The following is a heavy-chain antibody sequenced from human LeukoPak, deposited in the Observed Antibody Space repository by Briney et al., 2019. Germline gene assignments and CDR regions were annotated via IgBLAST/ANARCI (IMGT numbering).Heavy chain of an antibody. V-gene: IGHV1-69*05. CDR2: IIPIFGTA. Sequence: SVKVSCKASGYTFTSYGFSWVRQAPGQGLEWMGGIIPIFGTANYAQKFQGRVTITTDESTSTAYMELSSLRSEDTAVYYCARAPGYSGYPNWFDPWGQGTLVTVSS. J-gene: IGHJ5*02. D-gene: IGHD5-12*01. CDR1: GYTFTSYG. CDR3: ARAPGYSGYPNWFDP.